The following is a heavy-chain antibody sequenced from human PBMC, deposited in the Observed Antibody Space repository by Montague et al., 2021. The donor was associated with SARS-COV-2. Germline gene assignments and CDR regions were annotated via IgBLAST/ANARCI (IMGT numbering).Heavy chain of an antibody. CDR3: VSHIAAAGIDY. V-gene: IGHV3-11*06. Sequence: SLRLSCAASGFTFSDYYMSWIRQASGKGLEWVSYISSSSSYTNYADSVKGRFTISRDNAKNSLYLQMNSLRAEDTAVYYCVSHIAAAGIDYCGQGTLVTVS. CDR2: ISSSSSYT. D-gene: IGHD6-13*01. CDR1: GFTFSDYY. J-gene: IGHJ4*02.